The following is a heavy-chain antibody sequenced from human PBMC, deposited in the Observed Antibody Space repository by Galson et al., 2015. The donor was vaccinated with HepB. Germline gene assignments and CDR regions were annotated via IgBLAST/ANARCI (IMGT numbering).Heavy chain of an antibody. Sequence: PALVKPTQTLTLTCTFSGFSLTTSGVGVGWIRQPPGKALEWLALIYWDDDKRYSPSLRSRLTITKDTSKNQVVLTMTNMDPVDTATYYCVHPYSDSSVYYLYFDYWGQGTLVTVSS. V-gene: IGHV2-5*02. CDR3: VHPYSDSSVYYLYFDY. J-gene: IGHJ4*02. D-gene: IGHD3-22*01. CDR2: IYWDDDK. CDR1: GFSLTTSGVG.